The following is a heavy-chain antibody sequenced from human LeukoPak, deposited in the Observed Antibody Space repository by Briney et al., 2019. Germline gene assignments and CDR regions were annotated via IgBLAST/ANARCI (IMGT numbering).Heavy chain of an antibody. CDR2: IYHSGST. CDR1: GWSFNGYY. D-gene: IGHD2-8*01. CDR3: ARGEWQPRFDP. V-gene: IGHV4-34*01. J-gene: IGHJ5*02. Sequence: SEALSLPHPVYGWSFNGYYLRWIRQPPGEGLEWIGEIYHSGSTNYNPSLKSRVTISVDTSKNQFSLKLSSVTAADTALYYCARGEWQPRFDPWGLGTLVTVSS.